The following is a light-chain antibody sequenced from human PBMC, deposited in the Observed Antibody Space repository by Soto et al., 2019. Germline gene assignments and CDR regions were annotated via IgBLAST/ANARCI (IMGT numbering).Light chain of an antibody. V-gene: IGKV3-20*01. CDR2: AAS. CDR3: QQYGTSPRT. Sequence: AQSPITLSLSPGEEATLSCRPSQSVSSYLAWYQQKPGQAPRLLIYAASSRATGIPDRFSGSGSGTDFTLTISRLEPEDFAVYYCQQYGTSPRTFCHGTKVDIK. CDR1: QSVSSY. J-gene: IGKJ1*01.